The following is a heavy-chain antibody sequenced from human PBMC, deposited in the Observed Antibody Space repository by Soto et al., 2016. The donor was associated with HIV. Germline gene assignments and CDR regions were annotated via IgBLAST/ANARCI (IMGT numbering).Heavy chain of an antibody. CDR1: GFTFSSYA. Sequence: EVQLLESGGGLVQPGGSLRLSCAASGFTFSSYAMSWVRQAPGKGLEWVSAISGSGGSTYYADSVKGRFTISRDNSKNTLYLQMNSLRAEDTAVYYCAKEPLTSIVVVPAAIISYEEEDAFDIWGQGTMVTVSS. D-gene: IGHD2-2*01. CDR3: AKEPLTSIVVVPAAIISYEEEDAFDI. V-gene: IGHV3-23*01. J-gene: IGHJ3*02. CDR2: ISGSGGST.